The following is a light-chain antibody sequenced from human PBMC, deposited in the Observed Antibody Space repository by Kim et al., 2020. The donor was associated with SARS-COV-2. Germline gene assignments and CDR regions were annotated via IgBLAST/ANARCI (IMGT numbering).Light chain of an antibody. Sequence: TLSLSPGERATLPCRASQSVSSYLAWYQQKPGQAPRLLIYDASNRATDIPARFSGSGSGTDFTLTISSLEPEDFAVYYCQQRSNSFGQGTRLEIK. J-gene: IGKJ5*01. CDR1: QSVSSY. V-gene: IGKV3-11*01. CDR3: QQRSNS. CDR2: DAS.